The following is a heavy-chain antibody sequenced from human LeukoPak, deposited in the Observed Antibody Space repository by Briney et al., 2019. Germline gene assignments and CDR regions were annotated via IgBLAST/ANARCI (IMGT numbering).Heavy chain of an antibody. CDR3: ARGSSGYCANGVCSESRQGSSGIDY. Sequence: GGSLRLSCAASGLTVSNNYMSWVRQPPGKGLEWVSVVYSGGSTYYADSVKGRFTISRDSSKNTLYLQMNSLRAEDTAVYYCARGSSGYCANGVCSESRQGSSGIDYWGQGTLVTVSS. D-gene: IGHD2-8*01. V-gene: IGHV3-53*01. CDR2: VYSGGST. J-gene: IGHJ4*02. CDR1: GLTVSNNY.